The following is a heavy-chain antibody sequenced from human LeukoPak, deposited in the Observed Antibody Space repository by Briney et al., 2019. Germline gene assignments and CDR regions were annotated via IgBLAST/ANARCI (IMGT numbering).Heavy chain of an antibody. CDR3: ARDGMGGIKAFDI. J-gene: IGHJ3*02. V-gene: IGHV3-7*05. D-gene: IGHD3-10*01. Sequence: GGSLRLSCAASGFTFSSYSMNWVRQAPGGGLEWVANIKHDGSQKYYVDSVKGRITISRDNAKNSLYLQMTSLRAEDTAVYYCARDGMGGIKAFDIWGQGTMVTVSS. CDR1: GFTFSSYS. CDR2: IKHDGSQK.